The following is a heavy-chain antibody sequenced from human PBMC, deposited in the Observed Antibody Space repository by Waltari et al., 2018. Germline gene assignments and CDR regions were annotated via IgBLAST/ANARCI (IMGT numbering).Heavy chain of an antibody. J-gene: IGHJ4*02. Sequence: QVQLVQSGTEVKKPGASVKVSCTASGYTFGGHYIHWVRQAPGQGLEWMGWINPNSGDTSYTQKFQGRVTMTRDTSTTTAYMELSELRSDDTAVYYCAKDRYTSTWGSGTGDSWGQGTLVTVSS. V-gene: IGHV1-2*02. CDR1: GYTFGGHY. CDR2: INPNSGDT. CDR3: AKDRYTSTWGSGTGDS. D-gene: IGHD6-13*01.